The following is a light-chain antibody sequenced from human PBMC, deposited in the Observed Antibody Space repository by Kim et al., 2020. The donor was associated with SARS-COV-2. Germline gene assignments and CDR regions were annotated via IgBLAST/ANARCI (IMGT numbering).Light chain of an antibody. CDR3: QQYDNFPLT. Sequence: DIQMTQSRSSVSASVGDRVTITCQASRDISNYLNWYQQIPGKAPNLLIYAASKLQTGVPSRFSGSGSGTDFSFTISSLQPEDFATYYCQQYDNFPLTFGGGTKVDIK. CDR1: RDISNY. V-gene: IGKV1-33*01. CDR2: AAS. J-gene: IGKJ4*01.